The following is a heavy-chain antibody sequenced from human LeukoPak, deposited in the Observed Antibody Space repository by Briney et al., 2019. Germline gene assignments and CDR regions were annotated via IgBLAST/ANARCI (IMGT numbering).Heavy chain of an antibody. J-gene: IGHJ4*02. Sequence: GGSLRLSCAASGFTFSSYGMHWVRQAPGKGLEWVAVIWYDGSNKYYADSVKGRFTISRDNSKNRLYLQMNSLRAEDTAVYYCAKGLDWYCSGGSCYNIDYWGQGTLVTVSS. CDR1: GFTFSSYG. CDR2: IWYDGSNK. D-gene: IGHD2-15*01. V-gene: IGHV3-33*06. CDR3: AKGLDWYCSGGSCYNIDY.